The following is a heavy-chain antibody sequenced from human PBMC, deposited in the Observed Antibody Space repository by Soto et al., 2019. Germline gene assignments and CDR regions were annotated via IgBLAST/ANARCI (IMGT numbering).Heavy chain of an antibody. CDR2: IIPIFGTA. D-gene: IGHD5-18*01. CDR1: GGTFSSYA. Sequence: QVQLVQSGAEVKKPGSSVKVSCKASGGTFSSYAISWVRQAPGQGLEWMGGIIPIFGTANYAQKLQGRVTITADESTSTASMELSSLRSEDTAVYYCARRGYGPEPYYYYYGMDVWGQGTTVTVSS. J-gene: IGHJ6*02. CDR3: ARRGYGPEPYYYYYGMDV. V-gene: IGHV1-69*01.